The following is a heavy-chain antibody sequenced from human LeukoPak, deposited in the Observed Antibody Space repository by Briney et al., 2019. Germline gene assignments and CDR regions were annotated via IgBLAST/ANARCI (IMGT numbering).Heavy chain of an antibody. CDR3: ARAGSGALRD. CDR2: IYHSGST. J-gene: IGHJ4*02. CDR1: GGSISSYY. D-gene: IGHD3-10*01. V-gene: IGHV4-59*12. Sequence: SETLSLTCTVSGGSISSYYWSWIRQPPGKGLEWIGSIYHSGSTYYNPSLKSRVTISVDTSKNQFSLKLSSVTAADTAVYYCARAGSGALRDWGQGTLVTVSS.